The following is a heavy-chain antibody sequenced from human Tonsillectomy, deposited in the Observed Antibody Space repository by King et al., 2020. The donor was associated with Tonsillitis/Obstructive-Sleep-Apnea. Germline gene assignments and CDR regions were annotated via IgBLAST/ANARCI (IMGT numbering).Heavy chain of an antibody. CDR2: IDPSDSYT. D-gene: IGHD6-13*01. CDR1: GYSFTNYW. Sequence: QLVESGAEVKKPGESLRISCKGSGYSFTNYWISWVRQMPGKGLEWMGRIDPSDSYTNYSPSFQGHVTISADKSISTAYLQWSSLKASDTAMYYCARSMAAAAAGTAMDVWGKGTTVTVSS. CDR3: ARSMAAAAAGTAMDV. V-gene: IGHV5-10-1*01. J-gene: IGHJ6*03.